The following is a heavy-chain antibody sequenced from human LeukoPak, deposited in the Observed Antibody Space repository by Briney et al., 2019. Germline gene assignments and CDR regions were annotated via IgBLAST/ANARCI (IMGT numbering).Heavy chain of an antibody. CDR2: IYHSGST. CDR1: GYSISSGYY. J-gene: IGHJ5*02. V-gene: IGHV4-38-2*02. Sequence: PSETLSLTCSVSGYSISSGYYWGWIRQPPGKGLEWIGSIYHSGSTYYNPSLKSRVTISVDTSKNQFSLKLSSVTAADTAVYYCARDMVRGATNWFDPWGQGTLVTVSS. CDR3: ARDMVRGATNWFDP. D-gene: IGHD3-10*01.